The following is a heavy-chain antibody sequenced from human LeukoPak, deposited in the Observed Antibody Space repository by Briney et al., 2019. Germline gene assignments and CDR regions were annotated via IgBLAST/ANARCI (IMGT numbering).Heavy chain of an antibody. D-gene: IGHD6-13*01. J-gene: IGHJ4*02. V-gene: IGHV3-30-3*01. CDR2: ISYDGSNK. CDR1: GFTFSSYA. Sequence: PGRSLRLSCAASGFTFSSYAMHWVRQAPGKGLEWVAVISYDGSNKYYADSVKGRFTISRDNSKNTLYLQMNSLRAEDTAVYYCARDHSSSWSAFDYWGQGTLATVSS. CDR3: ARDHSSSWSAFDY.